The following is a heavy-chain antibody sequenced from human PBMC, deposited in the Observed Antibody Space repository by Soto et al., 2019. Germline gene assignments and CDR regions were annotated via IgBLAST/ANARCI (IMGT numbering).Heavy chain of an antibody. CDR2: INHSGST. V-gene: IGHV4-34*01. D-gene: IGHD6-13*01. CDR1: GGSFSGYY. J-gene: IGHJ4*02. CDR3: ASGYGSTFDY. Sequence: QVQLQQWGAGLLKPSETLSLTCAVYGGSFSGYYWNWIRQPPGKGLEWIGEINHSGSTNYNPSLKRRVATSVATARHQCPLRLSSVTAADTDVDYCASGYGSTFDYWGQGDLVTVSS.